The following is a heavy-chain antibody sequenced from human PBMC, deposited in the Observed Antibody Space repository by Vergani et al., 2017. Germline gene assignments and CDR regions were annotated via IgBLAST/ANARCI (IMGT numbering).Heavy chain of an antibody. J-gene: IGHJ4*02. CDR2: INHESNI. CDR1: GWPFSGYY. D-gene: IGHD3-9*01. V-gene: IGHV4-34*01. CDR3: ASGMNPTGSPYFDY. Sequence: QVQLQQWGAGLLKPSDTLSLTCAVSGWPFSGYYWSWIRQFPGKGLEWIGEINHESNINYNPSLKRRVSISADPYKNSFSLNISSVTVADTAIYYCASGMNPTGSPYFDYWGPGTLVAVS.